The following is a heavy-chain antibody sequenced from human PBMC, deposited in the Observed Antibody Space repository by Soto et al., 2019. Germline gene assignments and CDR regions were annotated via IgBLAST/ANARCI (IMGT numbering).Heavy chain of an antibody. CDR3: AKVAGSGYYYPIDY. CDR2: ITDSGGST. CDR1: GFTFSTYA. Sequence: EVQLLESGGGLVQPGGSLRLSCAASGFTFSTYAMTWVRQALGKGLERVSVITDSGGSTYYADSVKGRFTISRDNSKKTLYLQMSSLRAEDTAVYYCAKVAGSGYYYPIDYWGQGTLVTVSS. D-gene: IGHD3-22*01. V-gene: IGHV3-23*01. J-gene: IGHJ4*02.